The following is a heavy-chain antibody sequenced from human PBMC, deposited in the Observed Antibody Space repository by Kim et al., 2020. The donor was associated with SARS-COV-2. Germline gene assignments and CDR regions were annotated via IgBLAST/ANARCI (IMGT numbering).Heavy chain of an antibody. J-gene: IGHJ4*02. CDR2: IYHSGST. CDR3: ARDPYCGGDCYPDY. Sequence: SETLSLTCTVSGSSISSGYYWGWIRQPPGKGLEWIGSIYHSGSTYYNPSLKSRVTISVDTSKNQFSLKLSSVTAADTAVYYCARDPYCGGDCYPDYWGQGTLVTVSS. D-gene: IGHD2-21*02. CDR1: GSSISSGYY. V-gene: IGHV4-38-2*02.